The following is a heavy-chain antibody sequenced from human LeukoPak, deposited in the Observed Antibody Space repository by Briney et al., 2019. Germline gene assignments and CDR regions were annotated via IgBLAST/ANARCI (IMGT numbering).Heavy chain of an antibody. CDR3: TTDTWYSAGH. V-gene: IGHV3-21*04. CDR2: ISDNFGNT. D-gene: IGHD2-15*01. CDR1: GFTFSNAW. Sequence: GGSLRLSCAASGFTFSNAWMNWVRQAPGKGLEWVSTISDNFGNTYYADSVKGRFTISRDNAKNSLFLQMNSLRAEDTAIYYCTTDTWYSAGHWGQGTLVTVSS. J-gene: IGHJ4*02.